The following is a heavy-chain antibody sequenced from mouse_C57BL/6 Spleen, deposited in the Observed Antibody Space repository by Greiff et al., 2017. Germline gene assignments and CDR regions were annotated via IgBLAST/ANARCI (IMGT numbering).Heavy chain of an antibody. Sequence: EVNLVESGGGLVKPGGSLKLSCAASGFTFSSYAMSWVRQTPEKRLEWVATISDGGSYTYYPDNVKGRITISRDNAKNNLYLQMSHLKSEDTAMYYCARDGYYTSFAYWGQGPLVTVSA. V-gene: IGHV5-4*01. J-gene: IGHJ3*01. CDR2: ISDGGSYT. D-gene: IGHD2-3*01. CDR3: ARDGYYTSFAY. CDR1: GFTFSSYA.